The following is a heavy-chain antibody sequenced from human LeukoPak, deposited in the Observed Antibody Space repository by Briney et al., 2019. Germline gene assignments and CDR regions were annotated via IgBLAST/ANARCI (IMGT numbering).Heavy chain of an antibody. CDR2: IYYSGRT. Sequence: SETLSLTCSVSGDSVSRSDSYWDWIRQPPGKGLEWIGTIYYSGRTYYSPSLKSRVTMSVDPSNNQFALNLRSVTAADTALYYCARRRYYDGSGYLEWGQGTLLSVSS. CDR1: GDSVSRSDSY. CDR3: ARRRYYDGSGYLE. V-gene: IGHV4-39*01. D-gene: IGHD3-22*01. J-gene: IGHJ1*01.